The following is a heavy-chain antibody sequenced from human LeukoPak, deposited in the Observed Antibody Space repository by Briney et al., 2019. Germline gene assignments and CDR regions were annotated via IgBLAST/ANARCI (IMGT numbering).Heavy chain of an antibody. D-gene: IGHD5-18*01. CDR2: INPNSGNT. V-gene: IGHV1-2*02. CDR1: GYTFTGYY. J-gene: IGHJ6*03. CDR3: ARDHPDGDTYGYVPWEYYYYYMDV. Sequence: ASVKVSCKASGYTFTGYYIHWVRQAPGQGLEWMGWINPNSGNTYSAQKFQGRVTMTRDTSISTAYMEVSRLRSDDTAVYYCARDHPDGDTYGYVPWEYYYYYMDVWGKGTAVTVSS.